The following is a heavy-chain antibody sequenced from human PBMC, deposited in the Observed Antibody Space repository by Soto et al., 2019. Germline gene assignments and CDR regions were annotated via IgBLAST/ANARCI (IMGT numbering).Heavy chain of an antibody. CDR3: ARPDSSSWLYYFDY. CDR1: GFTFSSYG. Sequence: ESGGGVVQPGRSLRLSCAASGFTFSSYGMHWVRQAPGKGLEWVAVIWYDGSNKYYADSVKGRFTISRDNSKNTLYLQMNSLRAEDTAVYYCARPDSSSWLYYFDYWGQGTLVTVSS. CDR2: IWYDGSNK. V-gene: IGHV3-33*01. J-gene: IGHJ4*02. D-gene: IGHD6-13*01.